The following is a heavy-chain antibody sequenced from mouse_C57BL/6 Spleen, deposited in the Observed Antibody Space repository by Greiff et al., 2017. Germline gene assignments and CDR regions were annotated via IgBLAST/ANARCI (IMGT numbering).Heavy chain of an antibody. CDR2: IYPRSGNT. D-gene: IGHD4-1*02. Sequence: QVHVKQSGAELARPGASVKLSCKASGYTFTSYGISWVKQRTGQGLEWIGEIYPRSGNTYYNEKFKGKATLTADKSSSTAYMELRSLTSEDSAVYFWARQPTGWYYFDYWGQGTTLTVSS. CDR1: GYTFTSYG. V-gene: IGHV1-81*01. J-gene: IGHJ2*01. CDR3: ARQPTGWYYFDY.